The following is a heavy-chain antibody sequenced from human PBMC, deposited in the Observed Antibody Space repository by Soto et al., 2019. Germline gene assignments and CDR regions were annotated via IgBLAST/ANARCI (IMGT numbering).Heavy chain of an antibody. CDR3: ARDDPFDP. Sequence: QVRLRESGPQVVKPSATLSLNCNVSGGAFRSYFWSWIRQSPGKGLEWIGNIHSSGRSNYNPSFKSRVSMSIDPSKNQFSVRLTSVTPADTAVYYCARDDPFDPWGQGILVTVS. V-gene: IGHV4-59*01. CDR1: GGAFRSYF. CDR2: IHSSGRS. J-gene: IGHJ5*02.